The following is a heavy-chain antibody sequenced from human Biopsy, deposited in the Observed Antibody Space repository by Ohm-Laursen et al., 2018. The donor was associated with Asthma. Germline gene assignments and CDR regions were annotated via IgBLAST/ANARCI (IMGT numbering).Heavy chain of an antibody. D-gene: IGHD4-17*01. CDR2: HDHEEGGT. CDR1: GYSLTDLS. V-gene: IGHV1-24*01. Sequence: ASVKVSCNISGYSLTDLSMHWVRQAPGQGLEWMGGHDHEEGGTVNARRFQGRVTMTEDTSTDAAYMELSSLSSDDTAVYYCASDFPKDYVRYNFQFWGQGTLVTVSS. J-gene: IGHJ4*02. CDR3: ASDFPKDYVRYNFQF.